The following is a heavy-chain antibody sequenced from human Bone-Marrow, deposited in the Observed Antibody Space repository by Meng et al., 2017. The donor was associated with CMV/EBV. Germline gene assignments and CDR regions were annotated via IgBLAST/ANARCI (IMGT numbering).Heavy chain of an antibody. Sequence: GESLKISCAASGFTFSSYSMNWVRQAPGKGLEWVSSISSSSNYIYYADSVKGRFTISRDTAKNALYLQMNSLRAEDTAVYYCARDYGSGSYGYYYGGDVWGQGTTVTVSS. V-gene: IGHV3-21*01. CDR1: GFTFSSYS. CDR3: ARDYGSGSYGYYYGGDV. CDR2: ISSSSNYI. D-gene: IGHD3-10*01. J-gene: IGHJ6*02.